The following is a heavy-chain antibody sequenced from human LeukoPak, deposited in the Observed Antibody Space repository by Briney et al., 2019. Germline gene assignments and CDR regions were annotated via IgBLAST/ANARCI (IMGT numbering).Heavy chain of an antibody. V-gene: IGHV4-39*01. CDR2: IYETGST. J-gene: IGHJ3*01. D-gene: IGHD3-9*01. Sequence: SETLSLTCTVSGGSISSYYWGWIRQPPGRGLEWVGNIYETGSTNYNPSLKSRVTISVDTSKNQFSLKLSSVTAADTAVYYCVRPDDNSIDFWGQGTMVTVSS. CDR1: GGSISSYY. CDR3: VRPDDNSIDF.